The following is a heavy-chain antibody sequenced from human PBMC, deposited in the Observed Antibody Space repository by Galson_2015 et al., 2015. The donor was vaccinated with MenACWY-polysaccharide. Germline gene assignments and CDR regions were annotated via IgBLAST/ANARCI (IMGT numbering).Heavy chain of an antibody. CDR3: AREGSRIVFHAFDT. J-gene: IGHJ3*02. CDR2: IQYDGSKI. V-gene: IGHV3-33*01. D-gene: IGHD6-13*01. Sequence: SLRLSCAASGSTFSHSGMHWVRQAPGKGLEWVAVIQYDGSKIVYADSVKGRFTISRDNSKNTLFLEMNSLGAEDTAVYYCAREGSRIVFHAFDTWGQGTMVTVSS. CDR1: GSTFSHSG.